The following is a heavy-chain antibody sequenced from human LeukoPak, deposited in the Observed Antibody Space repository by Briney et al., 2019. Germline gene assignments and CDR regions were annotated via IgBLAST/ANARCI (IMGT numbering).Heavy chain of an antibody. CDR1: GGTFSSYA. CDR3: AREHTIFGVVILGY. V-gene: IGHV1-18*01. J-gene: IGHJ4*02. Sequence: GSSVKVSCKASGGTFSSYAISWVRQAPGQGLEWMGWISAYNGNTNYAQKLQGRVTMTTDTSTSTAYMELRSLRSDDTAVYYCAREHTIFGVVILGYWGQGTLVTVSP. CDR2: ISAYNGNT. D-gene: IGHD3-3*01.